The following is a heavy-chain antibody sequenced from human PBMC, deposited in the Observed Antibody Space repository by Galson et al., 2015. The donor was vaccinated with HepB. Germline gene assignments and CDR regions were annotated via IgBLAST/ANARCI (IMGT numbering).Heavy chain of an antibody. Sequence: SLRLSCAASGFTFSSYSMNWVRQAPGKGLEWVSSISSSSSYIYYAHTVKGRFTIARDNAKNSLYLQMNSLRAEDTAVYYCARDLPHKITGRVYCMDVWGQGTLVTVSS. CDR3: ARDLPHKITGRVYCMDV. J-gene: IGHJ4*02. V-gene: IGHV3-21*01. CDR1: GFTFSSYS. D-gene: IGHD3-10*01. CDR2: ISSSSSYI.